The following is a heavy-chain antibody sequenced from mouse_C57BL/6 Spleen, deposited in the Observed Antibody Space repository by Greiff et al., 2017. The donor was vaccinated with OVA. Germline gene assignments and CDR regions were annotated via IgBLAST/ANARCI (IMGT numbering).Heavy chain of an antibody. Sequence: EVKVEESGGGLVQPGGSLKLSCAASGFTFSDYYMYWVRQTPEKRLEWVAYISNGGGSTYYPDTVKGRFTISRDNAKNTLYLQMSRLKSEDTAMYYCARQGQGNYFDYWGQGTTLTVSS. V-gene: IGHV5-12*01. CDR2: ISNGGGST. J-gene: IGHJ2*01. D-gene: IGHD3-2*02. CDR3: ARQGQGNYFDY. CDR1: GFTFSDYY.